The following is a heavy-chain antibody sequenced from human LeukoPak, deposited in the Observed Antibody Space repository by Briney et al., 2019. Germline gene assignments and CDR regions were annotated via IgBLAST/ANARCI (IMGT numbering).Heavy chain of an antibody. CDR1: GASVSSDC. CDR3: GRNLGSGSDH. Sequence: SETLSLTCSVSGASVSSDCWNWIRQSPGRGLEWIGYTHYRGDINYNPSLKSRLTMSVDASSNQVSLKLSSATAADAAVYYCGRNLGSGSDHWGQGTLVTVSS. D-gene: IGHD3-10*01. CDR2: THYRGDI. V-gene: IGHV4-59*02. J-gene: IGHJ4*02.